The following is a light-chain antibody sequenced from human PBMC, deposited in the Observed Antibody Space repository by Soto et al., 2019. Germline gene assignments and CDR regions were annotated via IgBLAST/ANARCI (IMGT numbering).Light chain of an antibody. CDR2: DAS. Sequence: DIPITQSSSSLSASVGNRVTITCRASQSISTYLNWYQKKPGKAPNLLIYDASCLQSGVPSRFSGSGGGTDFTLSISSVQPEDFATYFCQQSYMDPITFGQGTRLE. CDR1: QSISTY. J-gene: IGKJ5*01. CDR3: QQSYMDPIT. V-gene: IGKV1-39*01.